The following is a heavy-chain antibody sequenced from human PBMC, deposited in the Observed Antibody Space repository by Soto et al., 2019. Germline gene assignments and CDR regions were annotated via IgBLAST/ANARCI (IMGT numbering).Heavy chain of an antibody. CDR2: IYYSGST. Sequence: TETLSLTCTVYDYSISSYYWSCIRQPPGKGLEWIGYIYYSGSTNYNPSLKSRVTISVDTSKNQFSLKLSSVTAADTAVYYCARARGYMGCDRVRSSWFDPWGKGTLVIVAS. CDR3: ARARGYMGCDRVRSSWFDP. V-gene: IGHV4-59*01. J-gene: IGHJ5*02. CDR1: DYSISSYY. D-gene: IGHD5-12*01.